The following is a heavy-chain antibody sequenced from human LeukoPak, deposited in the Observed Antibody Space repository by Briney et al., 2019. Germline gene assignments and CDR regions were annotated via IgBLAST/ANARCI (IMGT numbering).Heavy chain of an antibody. Sequence: SETLSLTCAVYGGSFSDHYWNWIRQPPGKGLEWVGEISHSGSATYSPSLKSRLTISVDKSKNQFSLKLTSVTAADTAVYYCARLTYYRESNGYWEGGRRAYPYSSYMDVWGKGTTVIISS. CDR2: ISHSGSA. J-gene: IGHJ6*03. CDR1: GGSFSDHY. V-gene: IGHV4-34*01. D-gene: IGHD3-22*01. CDR3: ARLTYYRESNGYWEGGRRAYPYSSYMDV.